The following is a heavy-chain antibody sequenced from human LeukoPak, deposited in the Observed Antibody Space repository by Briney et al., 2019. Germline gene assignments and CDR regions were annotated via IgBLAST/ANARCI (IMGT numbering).Heavy chain of an antibody. V-gene: IGHV3-30-3*01. J-gene: IGHJ4*02. CDR2: VSYDGSNK. D-gene: IGHD3-22*01. CDR1: GFTFSSYA. CDR3: ARGGPVPDYYDTSPHPLDY. Sequence: GRSLRLSCAASGFTFSSYAMHWVRQAPGKGLEWVAVVSYDGSNKYYADSVKGRFTISRDNSKNTLYLQMNSLRAEDTAVYYCARGGPVPDYYDTSPHPLDYWGQGTLVTVSS.